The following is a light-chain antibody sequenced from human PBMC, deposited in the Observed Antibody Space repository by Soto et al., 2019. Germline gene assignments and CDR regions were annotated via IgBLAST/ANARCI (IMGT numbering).Light chain of an antibody. CDR2: DVS. V-gene: IGLV2-14*03. CDR3: SSYSGSTVV. J-gene: IGLJ3*02. Sequence: QSALTQPASVSDSPGQSITISCTGTSSDVGGSDPVSWYQQYPGKAPKLMIYDVSNRPSGVSVRFSGSKSGNTASLTISGLQAEDEADYYCSSYSGSTVVFGGGTKLTVL. CDR1: SSDVGGSDP.